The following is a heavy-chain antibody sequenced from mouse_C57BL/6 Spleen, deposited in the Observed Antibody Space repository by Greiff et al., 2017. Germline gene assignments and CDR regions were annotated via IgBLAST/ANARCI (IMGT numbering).Heavy chain of an antibody. J-gene: IGHJ4*01. CDR2: ISSGGSYT. D-gene: IGHD2-4*01. CDR3: ARRGDYDYAMDY. CDR1: GFTFSSYG. V-gene: IGHV5-6*02. Sequence: EVKLMESGGDLVKPGGSLKLFCAASGFTFSSYGMSWVRQTPDKRLEWVATISSGGSYTYYPDSVKGRFTISRDNAKNTLYLQMSSLKSEDTAMYYCARRGDYDYAMDYWGQGTSVTVSS.